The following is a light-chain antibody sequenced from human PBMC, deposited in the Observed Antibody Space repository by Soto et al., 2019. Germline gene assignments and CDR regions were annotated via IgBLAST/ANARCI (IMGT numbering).Light chain of an antibody. Sequence: EIVLTQSPGTLSLSPGERATLSCRASQSVSSSYLAWYQQKPGQAPRLLIYGASSRATGIPDRFSGSGSGTDFTITISRLEPEDFAVYYCQQYGTFGPGTKVDIK. CDR3: QQYGT. CDR1: QSVSSSY. CDR2: GAS. J-gene: IGKJ3*01. V-gene: IGKV3-20*01.